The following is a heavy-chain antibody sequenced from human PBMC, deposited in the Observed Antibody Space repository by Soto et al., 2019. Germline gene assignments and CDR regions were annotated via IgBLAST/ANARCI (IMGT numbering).Heavy chain of an antibody. D-gene: IGHD3-10*01. CDR1: GGTFSSYT. V-gene: IGHV1-69*08. CDR2: IIPILGIA. J-gene: IGHJ4*02. CDR3: ARDRETYYYGSGSGYFDY. Sequence: QVQLVQSGAEVKKPGSSVKVSCKASGGTFSSYTISWVRQAPGQGLEWMGRIIPILGIANYAQKFQGRVTITADKSTSTSYMELSSLRSEDTAVYYCARDRETYYYGSGSGYFDYWGQGTLVTVSS.